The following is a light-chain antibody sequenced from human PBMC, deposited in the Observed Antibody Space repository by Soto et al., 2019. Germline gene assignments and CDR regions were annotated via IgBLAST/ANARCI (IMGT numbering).Light chain of an antibody. Sequence: QSALTQPASVSGSPGQSITISCTGTSSDVGGYKYVSWYQHHPGKAPKLMIYEVSNRPSGVSNRFSGSKSGNTASLTISGLQAEDEADYYCCSYAGSYTWVFGGGTKLTVL. CDR3: CSYAGSYTWV. J-gene: IGLJ3*02. CDR1: SSDVGGYKY. CDR2: EVS. V-gene: IGLV2-14*01.